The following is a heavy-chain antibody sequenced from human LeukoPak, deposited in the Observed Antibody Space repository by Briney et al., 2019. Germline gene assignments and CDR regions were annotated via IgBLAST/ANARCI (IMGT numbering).Heavy chain of an antibody. CDR2: IIPILGIA. Sequence: ASVKVSCKASGGTFSSYAISWVRQAPGQGLEWMGRIIPILGIANYAQKFQGRVTITADKSTSTAYMELSSLRSEDTAVYYCARVGPGGILTGYGYYYYYGMDVWGQGTTVTVPS. D-gene: IGHD3-9*01. J-gene: IGHJ6*02. CDR1: GGTFSSYA. CDR3: ARVGPGGILTGYGYYYYYGMDV. V-gene: IGHV1-69*04.